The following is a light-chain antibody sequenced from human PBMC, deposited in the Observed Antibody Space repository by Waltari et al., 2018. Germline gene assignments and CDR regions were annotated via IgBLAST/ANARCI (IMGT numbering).Light chain of an antibody. Sequence: CRASQTVMITYLAWYQQKPGQAPTPLIYGAASRSTGIPDRFSGSGSGTDFSLTISSLEPEDLAVYYCQQYDISPRTFGGGTKVEIK. CDR3: QQYDISPRT. V-gene: IGKV3-20*01. CDR1: QTVMITY. J-gene: IGKJ4*01. CDR2: GAA.